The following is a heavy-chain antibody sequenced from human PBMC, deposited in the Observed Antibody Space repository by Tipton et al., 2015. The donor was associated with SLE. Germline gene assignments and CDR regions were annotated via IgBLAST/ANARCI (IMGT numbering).Heavy chain of an antibody. Sequence: TLSLTCTVSGGSIRSHYWSWIRQFPGKGLEYIGDIYYSGSTNYNPSLKSRLIISVDTPKNHFSLNLSSVTAADPAVYYCARGGGIAAAGPVSWFDPWGQGTLVTVSS. CDR2: IYYSGST. CDR3: ARGGGIAAAGPVSWFDP. D-gene: IGHD6-13*01. CDR1: GGSIRSHY. J-gene: IGHJ5*02. V-gene: IGHV4-59*08.